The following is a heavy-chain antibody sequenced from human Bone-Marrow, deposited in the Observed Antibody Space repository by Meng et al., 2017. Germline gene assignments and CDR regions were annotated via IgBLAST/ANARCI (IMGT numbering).Heavy chain of an antibody. V-gene: IGHV7-4-1*02. CDR1: GYTLTSYA. J-gene: IGHJ4*02. CDR2: INTKTGNP. D-gene: IGHD2-2*01. Sequence: QVQLVQSGSEVREPGASVKVSCKASGYTLTSYAINWLRQAPGQGLEWMGCINTKTGNPTYAQGFTGRLVFSLDTSVSTAYLQISGLKADDTAVYYCTRDGYSDCSRTSCFDYWGQGTLVTVSS. CDR3: TRDGYSDCSRTSCFDY.